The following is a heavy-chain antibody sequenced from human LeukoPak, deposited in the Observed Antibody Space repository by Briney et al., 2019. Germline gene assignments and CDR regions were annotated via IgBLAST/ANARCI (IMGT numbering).Heavy chain of an antibody. CDR2: ISYDGSNK. J-gene: IGHJ4*02. CDR1: GFTFSSYA. V-gene: IGHV3-30*04. Sequence: GGSLRLSCAASGFTFSSYAMHWVRQAPGKGLEWVAVISYDGSNKYYADSVKGRFTISRDNSKNTLYLQMNSLRAEDTAVYYCARDDPAKGGVGIDHWGQGTLVTVSS. D-gene: IGHD3-16*01. CDR3: ARDDPAKGGVGIDH.